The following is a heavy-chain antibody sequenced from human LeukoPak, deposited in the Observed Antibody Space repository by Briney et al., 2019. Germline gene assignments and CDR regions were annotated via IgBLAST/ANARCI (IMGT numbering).Heavy chain of an antibody. CDR1: GYTFTSYD. V-gene: IGHV1-8*02. J-gene: IGHJ4*02. CDR2: MNPNSGNT. CDR3: ARQQGLQNLNFDY. D-gene: IGHD4-11*01. Sequence: ASVKVSCKASGYTFTSYDINWVRQATGQGLEWMGWMNPNSGNTDYAQKFQGRVTMTRDTSTSTVYMELSSLRSEDTAVYYCARQQGLQNLNFDYWGQGTLVTVSS.